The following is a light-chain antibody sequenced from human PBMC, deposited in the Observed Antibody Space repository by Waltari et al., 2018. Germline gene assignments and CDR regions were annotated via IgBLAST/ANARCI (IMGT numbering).Light chain of an antibody. CDR2: DVT. CDR1: TNDLGSYNY. J-gene: IGLJ3*02. V-gene: IGLV2-11*01. Sequence: SALTQPRSVSGSPGQSVTISCTGTTNDLGSYNYVSWYQQHPGKAPKLIILDVTKRPSVVPARLSGSKSGNTASRTISGLRAEDEAEYYCCSYAGSYTWVFGGGTKLTVV. CDR3: CSYAGSYTWV.